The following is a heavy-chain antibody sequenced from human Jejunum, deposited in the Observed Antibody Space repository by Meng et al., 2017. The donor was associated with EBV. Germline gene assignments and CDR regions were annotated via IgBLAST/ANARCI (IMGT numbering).Heavy chain of an antibody. CDR2: INQGGGA. V-gene: IGHV4-34*01. CDR3: ARLGGYASGTYYPIDP. D-gene: IGHD3-10*01. J-gene: IGHJ5*02. Sequence: QVQLPQRGAGLLKPQETLSLPCAVYVGSFSDYYWTWIRQPPGKGLEGIGEINQGGGAIYNPSLKSRVTISVDTSKNQFSLKLSSVTAADTAVYYCARLGGYASGTYYPIDPWGQGTLVTVSS. CDR1: VGSFSDYY.